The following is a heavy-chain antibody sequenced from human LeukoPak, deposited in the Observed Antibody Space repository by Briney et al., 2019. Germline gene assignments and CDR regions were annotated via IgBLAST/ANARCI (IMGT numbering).Heavy chain of an antibody. CDR1: GYTFTSYA. CDR3: ARGYSYGSDYYYGMDV. V-gene: IGHV1-18*01. CDR2: ISGYNGNT. J-gene: IGHJ6*02. D-gene: IGHD5-18*01. Sequence: ASVKVSCKASGYTFTSYAISWLRQAPGQGLEWMGRISGYNGNTKYAQKVQGRVTMTTDTSTSTAYMELRSLRSDDTAVYYCARGYSYGSDYYYGMDVWGQGTTVTVSS.